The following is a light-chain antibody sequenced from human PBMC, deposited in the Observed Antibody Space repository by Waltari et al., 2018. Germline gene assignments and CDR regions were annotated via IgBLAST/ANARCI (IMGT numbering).Light chain of an antibody. V-gene: IGLV1-44*01. CDR1: SSNIGNNV. CDR3: AAWDDSLNGRWE. J-gene: IGLJ2*01. Sequence: QSVLTQPPSASGTPGQAVTISCSGSSSNIGNNVFNWYRQVPGTTPKLLIYRNEQRPSGVPDRFAGSKSGTSASLAICGLRSEDEGDYFCAAWDDSLNGRWEFGGGTKLTVL. CDR2: RNE.